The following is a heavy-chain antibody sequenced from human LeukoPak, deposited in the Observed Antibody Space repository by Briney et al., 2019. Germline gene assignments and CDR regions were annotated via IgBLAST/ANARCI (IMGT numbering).Heavy chain of an antibody. CDR3: ARVQGHPPNGLDV. Sequence: GGSLRLSCSASGFTFRSYAMHWVRQAPGKGLEFVSAISTNGGSTYYADSVKGRFTISRDNSKNTLDLLMSSLRAEDTAVYYCARVQGHPPNGLDVWGQGTMVTVSS. CDR2: ISTNGGST. D-gene: IGHD2-8*01. J-gene: IGHJ3*01. CDR1: GFTFRSYA. V-gene: IGHV3-64D*06.